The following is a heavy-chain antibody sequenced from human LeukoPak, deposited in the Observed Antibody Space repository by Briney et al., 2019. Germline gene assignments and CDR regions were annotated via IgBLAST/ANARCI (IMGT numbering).Heavy chain of an antibody. Sequence: SETLSLTCTVSGGSISSYYWSWIRQPPGKGLEWIGYIYYSGSTNYNPSLKSRVTISVDTSTNQFSLKLSSVTAADTAVYYCARECSSTSCYTGRGAGNWFDPWGQGTLVTVSS. D-gene: IGHD2-2*02. CDR2: IYYSGST. V-gene: IGHV4-59*01. J-gene: IGHJ5*02. CDR3: ARECSSTSCYTGRGAGNWFDP. CDR1: GGSISSYY.